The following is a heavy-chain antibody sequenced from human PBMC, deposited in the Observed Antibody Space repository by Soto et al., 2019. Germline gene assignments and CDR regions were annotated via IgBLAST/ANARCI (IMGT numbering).Heavy chain of an antibody. CDR3: ARAGVDSFFDY. Sequence: LSLTCTGSGGSISSYYWSWIRQPPGKGLEWIGYIYYSGSTNYNPSLKSRVTISVDTSKNQFSLKLSSVTAADTAVYYCARAGVDSFFDYWGQGSLVTVSS. D-gene: IGHD3-9*01. J-gene: IGHJ4*02. CDR1: GGSISSYY. CDR2: IYYSGST. V-gene: IGHV4-59*01.